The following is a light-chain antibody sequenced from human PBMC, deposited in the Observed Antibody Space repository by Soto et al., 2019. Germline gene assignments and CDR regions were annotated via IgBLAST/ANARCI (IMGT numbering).Light chain of an antibody. CDR2: EAS. J-gene: IGLJ1*01. Sequence: QSVLTQPASVSGSPGQSITISCTGTSSDVGSRNLVSWYQQYPGKAPKLIIFEASKRPSGVSNRLSGSKSGSTASLTISGLQAEDEADYYCCSHAGSRTYVFGSGTKVIVL. CDR1: SSDVGSRNL. CDR3: CSHAGSRTYV. V-gene: IGLV2-23*01.